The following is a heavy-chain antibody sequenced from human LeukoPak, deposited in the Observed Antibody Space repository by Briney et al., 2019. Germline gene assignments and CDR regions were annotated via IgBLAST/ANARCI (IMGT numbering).Heavy chain of an antibody. V-gene: IGHV4-59*01. Sequence: SETLSLTCTVSGGSISGYYWSWIRQPPGKGLEWIGYIYYSGSTNYNPSLKSRVTISVDTSKKQFSLKLSSVTAADTGVYYCARARSGTIGTLDYWGQGTLVTVSS. CDR1: GGSISGYY. D-gene: IGHD1-26*01. J-gene: IGHJ4*02. CDR3: ARARSGTIGTLDY. CDR2: IYYSGST.